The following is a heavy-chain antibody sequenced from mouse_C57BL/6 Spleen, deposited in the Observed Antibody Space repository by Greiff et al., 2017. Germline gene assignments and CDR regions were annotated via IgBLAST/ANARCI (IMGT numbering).Heavy chain of an antibody. V-gene: IGHV1-55*01. D-gene: IGHD2-4*01. J-gene: IGHJ1*03. CDR3: ARNYYDYDNLYFDG. CDR1: GYTFTSYW. CDR2: IYPGSGST. Sequence: VQLQQPGAELVKPGASVKMSCKASGYTFTSYWITWVKQRPGQGLEWIGDIYPGSGSTNYNEKFKSKATLTVDTSSSTAYMQLSSLTSEDSAVYYCARNYYDYDNLYFDGWGTGTTVTVSS.